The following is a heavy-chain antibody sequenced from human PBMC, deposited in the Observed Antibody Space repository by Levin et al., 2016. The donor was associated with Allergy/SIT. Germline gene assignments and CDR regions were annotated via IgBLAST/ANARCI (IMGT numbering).Heavy chain of an antibody. V-gene: IGHV5-10-1*01. CDR3: AILGTAMGLGGYYYFGVDV. J-gene: IGHJ6*02. Sequence: GESLKISCEASGYSFTNYWISWVRQMPGKGLEWMGKIDPRDSHTKYSPSFEGHVTISADKSTSTAYLQWNSLKASDTATYYCAILGTAMGLGGYYYFGVDVWGQGTAVTISS. D-gene: IGHD2-21*02. CDR1: GYSFTNYW. CDR2: IDPRDSHT.